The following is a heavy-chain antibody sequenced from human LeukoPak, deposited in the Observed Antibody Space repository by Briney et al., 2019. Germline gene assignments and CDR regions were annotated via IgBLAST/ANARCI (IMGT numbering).Heavy chain of an antibody. D-gene: IGHD3-3*01. V-gene: IGHV1-2*02. J-gene: IGHJ4*02. CDR1: GYTFTGYY. Sequence: ASVKVSCKASGYTFTGYYMHWVRQAPGQGLEWMGWINPNSGGTNYAQKFQGRVTMTRDTSISTAYMELSRLRSDDTAVYYCARDRNILRFLEWLPAPIDYWGQGTLVTVSS. CDR2: INPNSGGT. CDR3: ARDRNILRFLEWLPAPIDY.